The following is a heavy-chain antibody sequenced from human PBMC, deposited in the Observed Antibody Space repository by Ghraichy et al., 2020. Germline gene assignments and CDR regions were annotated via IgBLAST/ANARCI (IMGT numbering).Heavy chain of an antibody. CDR2: ISGSGGLT. Sequence: GGSLRLSCAASGFTFSDYGMTWVRQAPGKGLEWVSTISGSGGLTFYADSVKGRFTISRDNSKNTLHLQMNSLRAEDTAVYYCAKHRVLGRWYFDLGGRGTLVTVSS. D-gene: IGHD2-8*02. V-gene: IGHV3-23*01. CDR3: AKHRVLGRWYFDL. J-gene: IGHJ2*01. CDR1: GFTFSDYG.